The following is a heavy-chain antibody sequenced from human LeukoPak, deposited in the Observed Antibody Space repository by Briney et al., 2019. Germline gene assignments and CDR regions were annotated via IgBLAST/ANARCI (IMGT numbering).Heavy chain of an antibody. CDR1: GYTFTSYG. D-gene: IGHD2-2*01. V-gene: IGHV1-18*01. CDR3: ARRYCSSTSCSIYAFDI. J-gene: IGHJ3*02. Sequence: GASVKVSCKASGYTFTSYGISWVRQAPGQGLEWMGWISAYNGNTNYAQKLQGRVTMTTDTSTSTAYMELRSLRSDDTAVYYCARRYCSSTSCSIYAFDIWGQGTMVTVSS. CDR2: ISAYNGNT.